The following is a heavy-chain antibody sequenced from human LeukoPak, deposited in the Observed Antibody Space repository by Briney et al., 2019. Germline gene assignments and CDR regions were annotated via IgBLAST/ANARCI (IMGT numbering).Heavy chain of an antibody. Sequence: ASVKVSCTASGYTFTSYYMHWVRQAPGQGLEWMGIINPSGGSTSYAQKFQGRVTMTRDMSTSTVYMELSSLRSEDTAVYYCAREAGTTGNYYYYYYYYMDVWGKGTTVTVSS. V-gene: IGHV1-46*01. CDR2: INPSGGST. D-gene: IGHD3-22*01. J-gene: IGHJ6*03. CDR1: GYTFTSYY. CDR3: AREAGTTGNYYYYYYYYMDV.